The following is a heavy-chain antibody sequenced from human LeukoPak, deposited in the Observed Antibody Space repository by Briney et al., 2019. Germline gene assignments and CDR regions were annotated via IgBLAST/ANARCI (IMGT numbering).Heavy chain of an antibody. CDR3: TRDTDYGSATNYFDS. D-gene: IGHD3-10*01. CDR1: GFTFDDYA. J-gene: IGHJ4*02. V-gene: IGHV3-43*01. Sequence: GGSLRLSCAASGFTFDDYAMHWARQAPGKGLEWVALISWEGDTTYYADSVRGRFTISRDNSKNSLYLQMNSLRTEDTAFYYCTRDTDYGSATNYFDSWGQGTLVSVSS. CDR2: ISWEGDTT.